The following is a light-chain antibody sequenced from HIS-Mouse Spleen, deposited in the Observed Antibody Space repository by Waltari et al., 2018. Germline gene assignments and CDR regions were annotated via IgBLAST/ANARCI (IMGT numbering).Light chain of an antibody. CDR3: QAWDSSTVV. J-gene: IGLJ2*01. CDR2: QDS. CDR1: KLGDKY. V-gene: IGLV3-1*01. Sequence: SYELTQPPSVSVSPGQTASITCSGDKLGDKYACWYQQKPGQSPVLVNYQDSKRPSGIPARFSGSNSGNTATLTISGTQAMDEADYYCQAWDSSTVVFGGGTKLTVL.